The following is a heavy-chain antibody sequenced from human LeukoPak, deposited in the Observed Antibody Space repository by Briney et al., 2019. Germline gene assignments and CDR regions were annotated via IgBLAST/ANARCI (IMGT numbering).Heavy chain of an antibody. CDR3: AKDTDSRSSEAYFDY. Sequence: GGSLRLSCAASGFTFDDYAMHWVRQAPGKGLEWVSGISWNSGSIGYADSVKGRFTISRDNAKNSLYLQMNSLRAEDPALYYCAKDTDSRSSEAYFDYWGQGTLVTVSS. V-gene: IGHV3-9*01. D-gene: IGHD6-6*01. CDR2: ISWNSGSI. J-gene: IGHJ4*02. CDR1: GFTFDDYA.